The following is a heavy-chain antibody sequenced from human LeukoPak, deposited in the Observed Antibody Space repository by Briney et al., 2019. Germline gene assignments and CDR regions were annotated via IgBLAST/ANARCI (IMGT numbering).Heavy chain of an antibody. CDR3: ARRKNLVGATDY. CDR2: IYYSGST. Sequence: SETLSLTCTVSGDSISSSSYYWGWIRQPPGKGLEWIGSIYYSGSTYYNPSLKSRVTISVDTSKNQFSLKLSSVTAADTAVYYCARRKNLVGATDYWGQGTLVTVSS. CDR1: GDSISSSSYY. J-gene: IGHJ4*02. D-gene: IGHD1-26*01. V-gene: IGHV4-39*01.